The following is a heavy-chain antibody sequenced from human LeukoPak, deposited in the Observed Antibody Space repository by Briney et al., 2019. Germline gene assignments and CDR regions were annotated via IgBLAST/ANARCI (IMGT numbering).Heavy chain of an antibody. CDR1: GYTFTGYY. Sequence: ASVTVSCKASGYTFTGYYMHWVRQAPGQGLEWMGRINPNSGGTNYAQKFQGRVTMTRDTSISTAYMELSRLRSDDTAVYYCARERFVGGVPAAIGYWGQGTLVTVSP. CDR2: INPNSGGT. V-gene: IGHV1-2*06. D-gene: IGHD2-2*01. CDR3: ARERFVGGVPAAIGY. J-gene: IGHJ4*02.